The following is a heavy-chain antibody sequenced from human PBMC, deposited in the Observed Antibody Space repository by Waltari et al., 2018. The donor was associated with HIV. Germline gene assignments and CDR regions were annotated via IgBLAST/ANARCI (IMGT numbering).Heavy chain of an antibody. D-gene: IGHD1-7*01. V-gene: IGHV3-15*05. CDR3: AAGTGRSDFDY. CDR1: GFNFYDAW. CDR2: IKSKRDAGTR. J-gene: IGHJ4*02. Sequence: VYLVESGGGLVEPGGSLRLSCAASGFNFYDAWMSWVRQAPGKGLEWVGRIKSKRDAGTRHFAAPVKGRFAISRDYSKKIVYLQMSNLKAEDTAVYYWAAGTGRSDFDYWGQGTLVTVSS.